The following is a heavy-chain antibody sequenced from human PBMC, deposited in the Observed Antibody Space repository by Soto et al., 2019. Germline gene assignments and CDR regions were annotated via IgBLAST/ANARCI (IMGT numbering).Heavy chain of an antibody. Sequence: QVQLVESGGGVVQPGRSLRLSCAASGFTFSSYAMHWVRQAPGKGLEWVAVITYDGSNKYYADSVKGRFTISRDNSKNTLYLQMNSLRAEDTAVYYCARDSKGRFDYWGQGTLVTVSS. CDR3: ARDSKGRFDY. CDR2: ITYDGSNK. V-gene: IGHV3-30-3*01. CDR1: GFTFSSYA. J-gene: IGHJ4*02.